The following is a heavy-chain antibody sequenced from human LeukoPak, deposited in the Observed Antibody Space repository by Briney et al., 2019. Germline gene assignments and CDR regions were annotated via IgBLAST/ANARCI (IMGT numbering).Heavy chain of an antibody. J-gene: IGHJ4*02. CDR1: GFTFSSYG. CDR3: ARAVGYSGFSDY. Sequence: GGSLRLSCAASGFTFSSYGMSWVRQAPGKGLEWVSAISGTGGTTYYADSVKGRFTISRDNSKNTLYLQMNSLRAEDTAVYYCARAVGYSGFSDYWGQGTLVTVSS. CDR2: ISGTGGTT. V-gene: IGHV3-23*01. D-gene: IGHD5-12*01.